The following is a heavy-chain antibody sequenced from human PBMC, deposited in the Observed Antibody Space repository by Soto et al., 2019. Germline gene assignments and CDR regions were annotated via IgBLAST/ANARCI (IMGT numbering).Heavy chain of an antibody. D-gene: IGHD3-22*01. J-gene: IGHJ4*02. CDR3: ARGHSGYYDSSGYLYYFDY. V-gene: IGHV1-18*01. CDR1: GYTFTSYG. CDR2: ISAYNGNT. Sequence: QVQLVQSGAEVKKPGASVKVSCKASGYTFTSYGISWVRQAPGQGLEWMGWISAYNGNTNYAQKLQGRVTMTTETSTSTAYMALRSLRSDDTAVYYCARGHSGYYDSSGYLYYFDYWGQGTLVTVSS.